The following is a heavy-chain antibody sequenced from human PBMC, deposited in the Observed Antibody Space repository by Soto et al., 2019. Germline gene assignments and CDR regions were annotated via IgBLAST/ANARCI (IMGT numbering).Heavy chain of an antibody. V-gene: IGHV3-7*01. CDR1: GFTLSSYW. Sequence: GGSLRLSCEASGFTLSSYWMSWIRQAPGKGLEWVANTRQDGGQSYLVDSVQGRFTISRDNAKNSVYLQMNSLRAEDTAVYYGVRYGSTGWHFDSWGQGTLVTVSS. J-gene: IGHJ4*02. D-gene: IGHD6-19*01. CDR2: TRQDGGQS. CDR3: VRYGSTGWHFDS.